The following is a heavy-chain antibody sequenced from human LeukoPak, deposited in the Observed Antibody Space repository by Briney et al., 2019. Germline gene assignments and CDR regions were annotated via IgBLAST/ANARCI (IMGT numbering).Heavy chain of an antibody. D-gene: IGHD3-3*01. CDR2: ISGSGGST. V-gene: IGHV3-23*01. CDR1: GFTFSSYA. CDR3: AKDLSSGVLRFLEWLMTDY. J-gene: IGHJ4*02. Sequence: GGSLRLSCAASGFTFSSYAMSWVRQAPGKGLEWVSAISGSGGSTYYADSVKGRFTISRDNSKNTLYLQMNSLRAEDTAVYYCAKDLSSGVLRFLEWLMTDYWGQGTLVTVSS.